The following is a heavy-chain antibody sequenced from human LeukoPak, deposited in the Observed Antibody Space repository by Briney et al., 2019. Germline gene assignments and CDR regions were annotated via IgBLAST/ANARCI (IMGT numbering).Heavy chain of an antibody. CDR2: INPNSGGT. J-gene: IGHJ6*04. CDR3: ARDSVRYYDSSGYYSFMRV. D-gene: IGHD3-22*01. V-gene: IGHV1-2*02. Sequence: ASVKVSCKASGYTFTGYYMNWVRQAPGQGLEWMGWINPNSGGTNYAQKFQGRVTMARDTSISTAYMELSRLRSDDTAVYYCARDSVRYYDSSGYYSFMRVWGKGTTVTISS. CDR1: GYTFTGYY.